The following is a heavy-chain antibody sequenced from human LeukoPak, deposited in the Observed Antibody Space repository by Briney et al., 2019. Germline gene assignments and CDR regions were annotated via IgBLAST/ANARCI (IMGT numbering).Heavy chain of an antibody. CDR2: IIPIFGTA. J-gene: IGHJ3*02. V-gene: IGHV1-69*05. Sequence: SVKVSCKASGGTFSSYAISWVRQAPGQGLEWMGRIIPIFGTANYAQKFQGRVTITTDESTSTAYMELSSLRSEDTAVYYCYYDSSGYYYTRDAFDIWGQETMVTVSS. CDR3: YYDSSGYYYTRDAFDI. D-gene: IGHD3-22*01. CDR1: GGTFSSYA.